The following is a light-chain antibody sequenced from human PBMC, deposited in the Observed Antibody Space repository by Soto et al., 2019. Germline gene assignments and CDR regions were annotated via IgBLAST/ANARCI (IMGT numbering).Light chain of an antibody. J-gene: IGKJ2*01. V-gene: IGKV1-6*01. CDR3: LRGYNYPYT. CDR2: AAS. CDR1: QGIRND. Sequence: AIQMTQSPSSLSASVGDRVTITCRASQGIRNDLGWYQQKPGKAPKLLIYAASTLHSGVPSRFSGRGSGTDFTLTISSLQPQDFATYYCLRGYNYPYTFGQGTKLEIK.